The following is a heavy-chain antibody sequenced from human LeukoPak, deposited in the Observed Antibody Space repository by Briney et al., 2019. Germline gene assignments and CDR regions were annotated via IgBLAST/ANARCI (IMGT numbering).Heavy chain of an antibody. J-gene: IGHJ6*02. V-gene: IGHV3-30*03. CDR1: GFTFSSYG. D-gene: IGHD2-15*01. CDR2: ISYDGSNK. CDR3: ARGSVVVVAATAYYYYGMDV. Sequence: GGSLRLSCAASGFTFSSYGMHWVRQAPGKGLEWVAVISYDGSNKYYADSVKGRFTISRDNSKNTLYLQMNSLRAEDTAVYYCARGSVVVVAATAYYYYGMDVWGQGTTVTVSS.